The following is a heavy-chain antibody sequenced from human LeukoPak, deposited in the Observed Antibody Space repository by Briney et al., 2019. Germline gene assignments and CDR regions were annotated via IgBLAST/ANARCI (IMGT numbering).Heavy chain of an antibody. J-gene: IGHJ4*02. CDR3: ASGWFPYKFDY. CDR2: IIPILGIA. Sequence: SVKVSCKASGGTFSSYAISWVRQAPGQGLEWMGRIIPILGIAIYAQKFQGRVTITADKSTSTAYMELSSLRSEDTAVYYCASGWFPYKFDYWGQGTLVTVSS. V-gene: IGHV1-69*04. D-gene: IGHD2-15*01. CDR1: GGTFSSYA.